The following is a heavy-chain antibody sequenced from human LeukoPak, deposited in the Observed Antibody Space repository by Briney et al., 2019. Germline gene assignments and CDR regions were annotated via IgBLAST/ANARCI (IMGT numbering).Heavy chain of an antibody. Sequence: ASVKVSCKASGYTFTNYYIHWVRQAPGQGLEWMGLINPSGGTTNCAQKFQGRVTMTRDMSTTTVYMHLSSLRSEDTAVYYCARAGGYCGRISCPYYFDYWGQGSLVAVSS. V-gene: IGHV1-46*01. D-gene: IGHD2-15*01. J-gene: IGHJ4*02. CDR1: GYTFTNYY. CDR3: ARAGGYCGRISCPYYFDY. CDR2: INPSGGTT.